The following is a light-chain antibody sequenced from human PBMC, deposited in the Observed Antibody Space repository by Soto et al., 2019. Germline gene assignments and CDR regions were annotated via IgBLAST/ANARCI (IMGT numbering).Light chain of an antibody. CDR2: GAS. CDR3: QPSDDIPLT. CDR1: QDISKY. Sequence: DIQMSQSPSSLSASIGDRVTITCQASQDISKYLNWYQQKPGKVPMLLIYGASNLATGVPSRFSGSGSGTDFTLTISTLQPADIATYSCQPSDDIPLTFGGGTKVVI. V-gene: IGKV1-33*01. J-gene: IGKJ4*01.